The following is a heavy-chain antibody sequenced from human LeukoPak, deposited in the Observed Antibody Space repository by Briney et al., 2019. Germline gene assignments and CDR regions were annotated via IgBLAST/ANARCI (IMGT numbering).Heavy chain of an antibody. CDR3: ARGRAAAGRLVSDY. CDR2: INHSGST. J-gene: IGHJ4*02. CDR1: GGSFSGYY. V-gene: IGHV4-34*01. D-gene: IGHD6-13*01. Sequence: SETLSLTCAVYGGSFSGYYWSWIRQPPGKGLEWIGEINHSGSTNYNPSLKSRVTISVDTSKNQFSLKLSSVTAADTAVYYCARGRAAAGRLVSDYWGQGTLVTVSS.